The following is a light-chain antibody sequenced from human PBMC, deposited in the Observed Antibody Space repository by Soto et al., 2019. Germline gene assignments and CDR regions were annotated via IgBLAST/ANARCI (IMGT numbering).Light chain of an antibody. J-gene: IGKJ2*01. V-gene: IGKV3-15*01. Sequence: EVVLTQSPATLSVSPGERATLSCRASQSVGRNLAWYHQKPGQAPRVLMYGASTRATGIPASFSGSGSGTEFTLTISSLQSEDSGVYYCQQYNDWPPYTFGQGTKVDIK. CDR2: GAS. CDR1: QSVGRN. CDR3: QQYNDWPPYT.